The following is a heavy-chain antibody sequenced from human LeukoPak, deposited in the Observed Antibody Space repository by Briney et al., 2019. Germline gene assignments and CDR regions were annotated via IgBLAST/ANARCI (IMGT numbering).Heavy chain of an antibody. J-gene: IGHJ4*02. CDR3: ASGNMGNFDY. V-gene: IGHV3-21*01. CDR1: GFTFSSYA. CDR2: ISSSTIYI. D-gene: IGHD7-27*01. Sequence: PGGSLRLSCAVSGFTFSSYAMTWVRQAPGKGLEWVSSISSSTIYIYYADSVKGRFTIPRDNAKNSLYLQMNNLRAEDTAVYYCASGNMGNFDYWGQGSLVTVSS.